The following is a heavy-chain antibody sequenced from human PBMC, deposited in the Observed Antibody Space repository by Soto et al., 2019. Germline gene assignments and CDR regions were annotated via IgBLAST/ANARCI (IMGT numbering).Heavy chain of an antibody. CDR2: IIPILGIA. V-gene: IGHV1-69*08. CDR3: ARDWEPLAVAGPNYYYGMDV. CDR1: GGTFSSYT. D-gene: IGHD6-19*01. J-gene: IGHJ6*02. Sequence: QVQLVQSGAEVKKPGSSVKVSCKASGGTFSSYTISWVRQAPGQGLEWMGRIIPILGIANYAQKFQGRVTLTTDKSTSTAYMELSSLRSEDTSVYYCARDWEPLAVAGPNYYYGMDVWGQGTTVTVSS.